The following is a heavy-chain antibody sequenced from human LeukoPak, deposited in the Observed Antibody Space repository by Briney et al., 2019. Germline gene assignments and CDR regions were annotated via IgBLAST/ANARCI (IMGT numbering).Heavy chain of an antibody. CDR1: GFTVSSNY. D-gene: IGHD3-3*01. V-gene: IGHV3-66*02. CDR3: ARDRSGYANDAFDF. CDR2: TYSGGST. Sequence: PGGSLRLSCAASGFTVSSNYMSWVRQAPGKGLEWVSIVTYSGGSTFYADSVKGRSTISRDNSKNTMFLQMNSLRAEDTAVYHCARDRSGYANDAFDFWGQGTMVTVSS. J-gene: IGHJ3*01.